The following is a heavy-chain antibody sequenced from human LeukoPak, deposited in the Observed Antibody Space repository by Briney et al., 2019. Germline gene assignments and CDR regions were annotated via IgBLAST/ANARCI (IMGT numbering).Heavy chain of an antibody. D-gene: IGHD2-15*01. V-gene: IGHV4-38-2*01. J-gene: IGHJ4*02. CDR1: GYSISSGYY. Sequence: SETLSLTCAVSGYSISSGYYWGWIRQPPGKGLEWIGSIYHSGSTNYNPSLKSRVTISVDTSKNQFSLKLSSVTAADTAVCYCARSVVVVAATPRAFGYWGQGTLVTVSS. CDR2: IYHSGST. CDR3: ARSVVVVAATPRAFGY.